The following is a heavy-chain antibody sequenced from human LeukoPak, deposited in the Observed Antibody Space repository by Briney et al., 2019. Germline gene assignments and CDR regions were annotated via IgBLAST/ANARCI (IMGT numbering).Heavy chain of an antibody. D-gene: IGHD4-17*01. Sequence: HPGGSLRLSCAASGFTFNDYWMSWVRQAPGKGLEWVANIKQDGSDKLYVDSMKGRFIISRDNAKKSVHLQMNSPRAEDTAVYYCARDKTTGDSYFDSWGQGTLVTVSS. CDR2: IKQDGSDK. CDR3: ARDKTTGDSYFDS. J-gene: IGHJ4*02. V-gene: IGHV3-7*01. CDR1: GFTFNDYW.